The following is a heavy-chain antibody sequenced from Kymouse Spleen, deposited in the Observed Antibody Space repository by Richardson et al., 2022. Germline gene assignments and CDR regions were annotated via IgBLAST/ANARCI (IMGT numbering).Heavy chain of an antibody. CDR2: ISWNSGSI. D-gene: IGHD4-23*01. CDR3: AKAHDYGGNPFDY. CDR1: GFTFDDYA. Sequence: EVQLVESGGGLVQPGRSLRLSCAASGFTFDDYAMHWVRQAPGKGLEWVSGISWNSGSIGYADSVKGRFTISRDNAKNSLYLQMNSLRAEDTALYYCAKAHDYGGNPFDYWGQGTLVTVSS. J-gene: IGHJ4*02. V-gene: IGHV3-9*01.